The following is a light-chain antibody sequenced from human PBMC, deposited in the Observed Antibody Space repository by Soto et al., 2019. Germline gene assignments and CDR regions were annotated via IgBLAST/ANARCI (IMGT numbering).Light chain of an antibody. CDR3: SSYASTTALVV. V-gene: IGLV2-14*03. CDR2: DVS. Sequence: QSVLTQPASVSGSPGQSITISCSGTSSDVGGYNYVSWYQQLPGKAPELIIFDVSNRPSGFSSRFSGSKSGNTASLTISGLQVEDEGDYYCSSYASTTALVVFGGGTKLTVL. J-gene: IGLJ2*01. CDR1: SSDVGGYNY.